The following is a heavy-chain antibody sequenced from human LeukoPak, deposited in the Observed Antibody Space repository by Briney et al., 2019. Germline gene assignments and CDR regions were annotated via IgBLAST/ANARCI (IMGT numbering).Heavy chain of an antibody. CDR3: ARYSTLEYSSSSGGFDY. CDR1: GGSFSGYY. D-gene: IGHD6-6*01. V-gene: IGHV4-34*01. CDR2: INHSGST. Sequence: SETLSLTCAVYGGSFSGYYWSWIRQPPGKGLEWIGEINHSGSTNYNPSLKSRVTISVDTSKNQFSLKLSSVAAADTAVYYCARYSTLEYSSSSGGFDYWGQGTLVTVSS. J-gene: IGHJ4*02.